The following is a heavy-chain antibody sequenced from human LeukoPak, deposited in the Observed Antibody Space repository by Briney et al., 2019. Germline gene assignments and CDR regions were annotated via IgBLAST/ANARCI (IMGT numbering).Heavy chain of an antibody. D-gene: IGHD2-15*01. CDR1: GFTFSSYS. CDR3: AKDRDGYCSGGSCFYDAFDV. CDR2: IMAIGGNT. J-gene: IGHJ3*01. Sequence: GGSLRLSCAASGFTFSSYSMNWVRQAPGKGLEWVSVIMAIGGNTYYADSVKGRFTISRDNFKSTLYLQMNSLRAEDTAIYYCAKDRDGYCSGGSCFYDAFDVWGQGTMVTVSS. V-gene: IGHV3-23*01.